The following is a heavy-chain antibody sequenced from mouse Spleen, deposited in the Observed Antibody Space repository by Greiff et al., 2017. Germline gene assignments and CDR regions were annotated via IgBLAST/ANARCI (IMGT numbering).Heavy chain of an antibody. J-gene: IGHJ3*01. V-gene: IGHV5-9-3*01. D-gene: IGHD1-1*01. CDR1: GFTFSSYA. CDR3: ARQGNGSSEAWFAY. CDR2: ISSGGSYT. Sequence: EVKLVESGGGLVKPGGSLKLSCAASGFTFSSYAMSWVRQTPEKRLEWVATISSGGSYTYYPDSVKGRFTISRDNAKNTLYLQMSSLRSEDTAMYYCARQGNGSSEAWFAYWGQGTLVTVSA.